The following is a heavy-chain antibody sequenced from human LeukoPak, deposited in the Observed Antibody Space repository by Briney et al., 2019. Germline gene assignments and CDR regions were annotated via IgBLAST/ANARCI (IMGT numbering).Heavy chain of an antibody. V-gene: IGHV4-34*01. D-gene: IGHD3-10*01. CDR3: ARGGLVRKTFDY. CDR1: GGSFSGYY. J-gene: IGHJ4*02. Sequence: PSETLSLTCAVYGGSFSGYYWRWIRQPTGKGLEWIGEINHSGSTNYNPSLKSRVTISVDTSKNQFSLKLSSVTAADTAVYYCARGGLVRKTFDYWGQGTLVTVSS. CDR2: INHSGST.